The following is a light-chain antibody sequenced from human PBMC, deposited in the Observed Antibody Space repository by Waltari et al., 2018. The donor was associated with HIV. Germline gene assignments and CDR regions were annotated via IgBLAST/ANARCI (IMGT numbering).Light chain of an antibody. CDR3: SAYTTYSPLAV. V-gene: IGLV2-14*01. Sequence: QSALTQPASVSGSPGQSLTLSCTGTSSDLVGYAYVSWYQQHPGKAPKLLIYGVSSRPSGVSNRFSGSRSGNTASLTISGLQADDEAHYYCSAYTTYSPLAVFGGGTKLTVL. J-gene: IGLJ2*01. CDR1: SSDLVGYAY. CDR2: GVS.